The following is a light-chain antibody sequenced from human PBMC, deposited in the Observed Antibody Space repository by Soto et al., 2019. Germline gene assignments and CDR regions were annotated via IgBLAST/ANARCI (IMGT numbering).Light chain of an antibody. CDR1: SSDVGSYDL. J-gene: IGLJ2*01. Sequence: QSALTQPASVSGSPAQSITISCTGTSSDVGSYDLVSWYQQYTGKAPKIILYEVSKWPSGVSNRFSGSKSGNTASLTISGLQAEDEAEYYCCSYAGSRTLVVFGGGTKLTVL. CDR2: EVS. CDR3: CSYAGSRTLVV. V-gene: IGLV2-23*02.